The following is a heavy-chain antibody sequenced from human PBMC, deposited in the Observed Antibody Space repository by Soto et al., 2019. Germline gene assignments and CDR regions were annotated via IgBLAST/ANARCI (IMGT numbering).Heavy chain of an antibody. CDR3: ARQRGYSGYGGDYFDY. D-gene: IGHD5-12*01. J-gene: IGHJ4*02. CDR1: GGSISSSSYY. Sequence: PSETLSLTCTVSGGSISSSSYYWGWIRQPPGKGLEWIGSIYYSGSTYYNPSLKSRVTISVDTSKNQFSLKLSSVTAADTAVYYCARQRGYSGYGGDYFDYWGQGTLVTVSS. V-gene: IGHV4-39*01. CDR2: IYYSGST.